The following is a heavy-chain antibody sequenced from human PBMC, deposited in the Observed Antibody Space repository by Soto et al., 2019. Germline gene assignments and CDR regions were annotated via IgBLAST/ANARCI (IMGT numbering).Heavy chain of an antibody. J-gene: IGHJ5*02. CDR1: GFTCSDYY. CDR3: AKLLSRAFDP. Sequence: QVQLVESGGGLVKPGGSLRLSCAASGFTCSDYYMSWIRQAPGKGLEWVSYISSSSSITNYADSVKGRFTISRDNAKNSLYLQMNSLRAEDTAVYYCAKLLSRAFDPWGHGILVTVSS. D-gene: IGHD3-10*01. CDR2: ISSSSSIT. V-gene: IGHV3-11*06.